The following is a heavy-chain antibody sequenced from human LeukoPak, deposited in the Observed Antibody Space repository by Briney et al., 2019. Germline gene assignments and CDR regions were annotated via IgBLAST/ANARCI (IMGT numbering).Heavy chain of an antibody. J-gene: IGHJ3*02. CDR1: GGTFSSYA. D-gene: IGHD5-12*01. CDR2: IIPIFGTA. Sequence: SVKVSCKASGGTFSSYAISWVRQAPGQGLEWMGGIIPIFGTANYAQKFQGRVTITTDESTSTAYMELSSLRSEDTAVYYCARDLSGYDWGDGGAFDIWGQGTMVTVSS. V-gene: IGHV1-69*05. CDR3: ARDLSGYDWGDGGAFDI.